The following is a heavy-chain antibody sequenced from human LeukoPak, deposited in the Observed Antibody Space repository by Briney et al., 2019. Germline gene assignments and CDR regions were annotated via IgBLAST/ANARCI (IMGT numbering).Heavy chain of an antibody. V-gene: IGHV3-74*01. CDR1: GFTFTTYW. Sequence: GGSLRLSCAASGFTFTTYWMHWVRQSPGKGLVWVSHISTDGSSTDYADSVKGRFTISRDNAKNTVYLQMNSLRAEDTAVYYCARDLSSGSVDYWGQGTLVSVSS. J-gene: IGHJ4*02. CDR3: ARDLSSGSVDY. D-gene: IGHD6-25*01. CDR2: ISTDGSST.